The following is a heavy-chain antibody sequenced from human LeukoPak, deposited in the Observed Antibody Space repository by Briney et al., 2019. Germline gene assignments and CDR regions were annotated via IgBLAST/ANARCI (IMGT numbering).Heavy chain of an antibody. J-gene: IGHJ4*02. CDR1: GFTFSNYW. V-gene: IGHV3-74*01. Sequence: GGSLRLSCAASGFTFSNYWMHRVRQAPGKGLLWVSRINGDGSTTNYADSVKGRFTISRDNAKNMLYLQMNSLRDEDTAVYYCARRGYHDYDPDYWGQGSLVTVSS. CDR2: INGDGSTT. CDR3: ARRGYHDYDPDY. D-gene: IGHD5-12*01.